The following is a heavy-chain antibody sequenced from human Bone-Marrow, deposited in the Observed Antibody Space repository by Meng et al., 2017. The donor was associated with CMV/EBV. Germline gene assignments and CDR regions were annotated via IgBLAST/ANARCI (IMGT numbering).Heavy chain of an antibody. CDR3: SRGRGDS. D-gene: IGHD3-10*01. CDR1: GYSFTIYD. Sequence: ASVKVSCKASGYSFTIYDINWVRQAPGQGLEWMGWGNPTSGNRGYAQNFQGRVTMTTNTSISTAYVELSSLTSDDTAVYYCSRGRGDSWGQGTLVTVSS. J-gene: IGHJ5*02. V-gene: IGHV1-8*01. CDR2: GNPTSGNR.